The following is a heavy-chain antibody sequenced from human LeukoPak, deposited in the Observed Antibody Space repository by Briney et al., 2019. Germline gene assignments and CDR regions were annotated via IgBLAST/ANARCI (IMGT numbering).Heavy chain of an antibody. V-gene: IGHV4-39*01. Sequence: SETLSLTCTVSGGSISSSSYYWGWIRQPPGKGLEWIGSIYYSGSTYYNPSLKSRVTISVDTSKNQFSLKLSSVTAADTAVYYCASADDYRPPSGFDYWGQGTLVTVSS. CDR2: IYYSGST. CDR1: GGSISSSSYY. CDR3: ASADDYRPPSGFDY. J-gene: IGHJ4*02. D-gene: IGHD4-11*01.